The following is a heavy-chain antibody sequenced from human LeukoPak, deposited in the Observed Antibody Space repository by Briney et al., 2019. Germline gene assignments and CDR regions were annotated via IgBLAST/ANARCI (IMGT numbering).Heavy chain of an antibody. CDR1: GYTFTSYD. J-gene: IGHJ5*02. V-gene: IGHV1-8*01. CDR2: MNPNSGNT. CDR3: AKDRYGVRGVISPFWFDP. Sequence: GASVKVCCKASGYTFTSYDINWVRQATGQGLEWMGWMNPNSGNTGYAQKFQGRVTMTRNTSISTAYMELNSLRAEDTAVYYCAKDRYGVRGVISPFWFDPWGQGTLVTVSS. D-gene: IGHD3-10*01.